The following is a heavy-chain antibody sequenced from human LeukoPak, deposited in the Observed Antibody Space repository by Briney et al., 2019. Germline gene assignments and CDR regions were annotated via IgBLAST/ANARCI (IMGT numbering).Heavy chain of an antibody. J-gene: IGHJ4*02. CDR3: ARGQSLFDY. CDR1: GGSFSGYY. V-gene: IGHV4-34*01. CDR2: INHSGST. Sequence: SETLSLTCAVYGGSFSGYYWSWIRQPPGKGLEWIGEINHSGSTNYNPSLKSRVTISVDTSKNQFSLKLSSVTAADTAVYYCARGQSLFDYWGQGTLVTVSS.